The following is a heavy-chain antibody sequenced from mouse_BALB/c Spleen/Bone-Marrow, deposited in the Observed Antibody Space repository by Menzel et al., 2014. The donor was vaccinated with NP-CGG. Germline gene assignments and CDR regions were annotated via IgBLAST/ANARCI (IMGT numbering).Heavy chain of an antibody. Sequence: EVHLVESGPGLVQPSQSLSLTCTVTGYSITSDYAWNWIRQFPGNKLEWTGYISYSGSTSYNPSLKSRTSITRDTSKNQFFLQLNSVTTEDTATYYCARKDYYGSSNFDYWGQGTTLTVSS. CDR3: ARKDYYGSSNFDY. D-gene: IGHD1-1*01. CDR2: ISYSGST. CDR1: GYSITSDYA. J-gene: IGHJ2*01. V-gene: IGHV3-2*02.